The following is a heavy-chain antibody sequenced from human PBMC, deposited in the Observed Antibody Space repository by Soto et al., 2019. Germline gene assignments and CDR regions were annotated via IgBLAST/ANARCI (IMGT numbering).Heavy chain of an antibody. J-gene: IGHJ5*02. CDR1: GFTLSRHA. D-gene: IGHD4-4*01. CDR2: ISYDGTTK. V-gene: IGHV3-30-3*01. Sequence: VLLVESGGGVVQPGGNLRLSCAASGFTLSRHAMNWVRQTPGKGLEWVAIISYDGTTKYYADSVKGRFTISRDNAKSTVYLHLNSLRPEDTAVYYCARAQSSTVVTSSHFDPWGQGTLVTVSS. CDR3: ARAQSSTVVTSSHFDP.